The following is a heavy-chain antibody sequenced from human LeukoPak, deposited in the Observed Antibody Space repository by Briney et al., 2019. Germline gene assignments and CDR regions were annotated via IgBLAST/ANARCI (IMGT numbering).Heavy chain of an antibody. CDR1: GGPISSGDYY. D-gene: IGHD2-21*01. CDR2: MYTSGST. Sequence: SETLPLTCTVSGGPISSGDYYWSWIRQPAGKGLEWIGRMYTSGSTNYNPSLKSRVTISLDTSKNQFFLKLGSVTAADTAVYYCARVFWSRYYYIDVWGKGTTVTVSS. CDR3: ARVFWSRYYYIDV. V-gene: IGHV4-61*02. J-gene: IGHJ6*03.